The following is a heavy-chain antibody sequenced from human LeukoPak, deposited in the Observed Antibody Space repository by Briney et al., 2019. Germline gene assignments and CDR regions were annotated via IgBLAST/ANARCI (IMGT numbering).Heavy chain of an antibody. D-gene: IGHD5-12*01. Sequence: GGSLRLSCAASGFTVSSNYMSWVRQAPGKGLEWVSVIYSGGSTYYADSVKGRFTISRGNSKNTLYLQMNSLRAEDTAVYYCARESGYSGYDYDYWGQGTLVTVSS. CDR1: GFTVSSNY. CDR2: IYSGGST. J-gene: IGHJ4*02. V-gene: IGHV3-66*01. CDR3: ARESGYSGYDYDY.